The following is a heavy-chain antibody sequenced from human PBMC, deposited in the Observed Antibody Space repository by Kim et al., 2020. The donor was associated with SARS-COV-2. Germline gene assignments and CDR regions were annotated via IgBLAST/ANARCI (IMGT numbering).Heavy chain of an antibody. CDR3: AKDLSGGWSATFDAFDI. V-gene: IGHV3-9*01. D-gene: IGHD6-19*01. J-gene: IGHJ3*02. CDR1: GFTFDDYA. CDR2: ISWNSGSI. Sequence: GGSLRLSCAASGFTFDDYAMHWVRQAPGKGLEWVSGISWNSGSIGYADSVKGRFTISRDNAKNSLYLQMNSLRAEDTALYYCAKDLSGGWSATFDAFDIWGQGTMVTVSS.